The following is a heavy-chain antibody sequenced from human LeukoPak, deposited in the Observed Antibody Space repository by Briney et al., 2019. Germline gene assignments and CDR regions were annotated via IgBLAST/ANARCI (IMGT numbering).Heavy chain of an antibody. Sequence: GGSVKVSCKASGYTFTDYGISWVRQAPGQGLEWMGWISAYNGHTNYAQNLQGRVTMTTDTSTTTAYMEVRSLRSDDTAVYYCARDREQWRANLYAMDVWGQGTTVTVSS. CDR3: ARDREQWRANLYAMDV. J-gene: IGHJ6*02. CDR1: GYTFTDYG. CDR2: ISAYNGHT. V-gene: IGHV1-18*01. D-gene: IGHD6-19*01.